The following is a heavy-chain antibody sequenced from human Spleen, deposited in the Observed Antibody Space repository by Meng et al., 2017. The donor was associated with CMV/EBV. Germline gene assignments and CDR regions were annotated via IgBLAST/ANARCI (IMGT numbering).Heavy chain of an antibody. CDR2: INHSGTS. V-gene: IGHV4-34*02. D-gene: IGHD5-18*01. CDR1: GETFSGYY. CDR3: VRVDAATPTY. J-gene: IGHJ4*02. Sequence: QVQLQQWGAGLLKPWEALSRTCAVYGETFSGYYWSWIRQSPGKGLEWIGEINHSGTSNYNPSLKSRASLSVDTSKNQFSLKLSSVTAADTAVYYCVRVDAATPTYWGQGTLVTVSS.